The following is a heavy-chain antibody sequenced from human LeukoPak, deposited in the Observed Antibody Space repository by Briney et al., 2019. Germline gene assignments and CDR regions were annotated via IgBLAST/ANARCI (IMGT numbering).Heavy chain of an antibody. V-gene: IGHV3-53*01. CDR2: IYSGGST. D-gene: IGHD1-1*01. Sequence: PGGSLRLSCAASGFTVSSNYMSWVRQAPGKGLEWVSVIYSGGSTYYADSVKGRFTISRDNSKNTLYLQMNSPRAEDTAVYYCASRELERRGGAFDIWGQGTMVTVSS. J-gene: IGHJ3*02. CDR1: GFTVSSNY. CDR3: ASRELERRGGAFDI.